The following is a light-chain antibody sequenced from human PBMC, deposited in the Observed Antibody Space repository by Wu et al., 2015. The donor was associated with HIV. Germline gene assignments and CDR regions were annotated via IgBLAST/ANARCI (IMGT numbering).Light chain of an antibody. J-gene: IGKJ5*01. Sequence: EIVLTQSPATLSLSPGERATLSCRASQSVSSYLAWYQQKPGQAPRLLIYDASNRATGIPARFSGRGSGTDFTLTINNLQSEDFVIYYCQQYSNWPPITFGQGTRLEI. CDR1: QSVSSY. CDR3: QQYSNWPPIT. V-gene: IGKV3-11*01. CDR2: DAS.